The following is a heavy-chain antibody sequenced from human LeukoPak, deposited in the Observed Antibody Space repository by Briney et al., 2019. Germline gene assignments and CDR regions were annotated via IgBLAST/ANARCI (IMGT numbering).Heavy chain of an antibody. J-gene: IGHJ4*02. V-gene: IGHV3-9*01. D-gene: IGHD2-8*01. CDR3: AKDSLPLVYAIFDY. CDR2: ISWNSGSI. CDR1: GFTFDDYA. Sequence: GRSLRLSCAASGFTFDDYAMHWVRQAPGKGLEWVSDISWNSGSIGYADSVKGRFTISRDNAKNSLYLQMNSLRAEDTALYYCAKDSLPLVYAIFDYWGQGTLVTVSS.